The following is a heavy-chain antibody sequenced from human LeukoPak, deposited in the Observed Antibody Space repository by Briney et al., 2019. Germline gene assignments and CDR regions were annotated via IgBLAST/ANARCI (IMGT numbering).Heavy chain of an antibody. D-gene: IGHD3-10*01. CDR3: ARQGSGDNTWFDP. CDR1: GYTFTYYY. CDR2: INTNSGGT. Sequence: GASVKVSCKASGYTFTYYYVDWVRQAPGQGLELMGWINTNSGGTNSAQKFQGWVTMTRDTSISTAYMELSRLRSDDAAVYYCARQGSGDNTWFDPWGQGTLVTVSS. V-gene: IGHV1-2*04. J-gene: IGHJ5*02.